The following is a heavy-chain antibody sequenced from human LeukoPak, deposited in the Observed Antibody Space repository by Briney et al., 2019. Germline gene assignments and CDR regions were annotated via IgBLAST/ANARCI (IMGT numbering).Heavy chain of an antibody. CDR2: INHSGST. CDR3: ARGPRWSGSYYYGMDV. CDR1: GWSFSGYY. J-gene: IGHJ6*01. V-gene: IGHV4-34*01. D-gene: IGHD2-15*01. Sequence: SETLSLTCAVYGWSFSGYYWSWIRQPPGKGLEWIAEINHSGSTNYYPSLKSRVTISLATSKSHFSLTLSSVTAADPAVYYCARGPRWSGSYYYGMDVWGEGTTVTVSS.